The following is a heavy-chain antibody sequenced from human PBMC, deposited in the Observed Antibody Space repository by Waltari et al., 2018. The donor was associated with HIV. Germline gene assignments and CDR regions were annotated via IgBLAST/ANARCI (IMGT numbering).Heavy chain of an antibody. Sequence: QVQLEESGGGVVQSGRSLRLPRVDSGFNFSTIGLRWVRQAPGKGLEWVAVISYDGHNKQYADSVKGRFTISRDNSNSTLFLQMSSLGPDDTAVYFCAKDLVTRAFFYFYGMHVWGQGTTVTVSS. CDR2: ISYDGHNK. CDR1: GFNFSTIG. CDR3: AKDLVTRAFFYFYGMHV. D-gene: IGHD3-10*01. V-gene: IGHV3-30*18. J-gene: IGHJ6*02.